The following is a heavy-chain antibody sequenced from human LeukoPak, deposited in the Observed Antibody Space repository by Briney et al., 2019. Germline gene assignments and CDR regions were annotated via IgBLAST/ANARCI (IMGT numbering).Heavy chain of an antibody. V-gene: IGHV3-30*02. D-gene: IGHD3-10*01. CDR2: IRYDGSNK. CDR3: ARVGSPRGHDAFDI. CDR1: GFTCSSYG. Sequence: GGALRLSCAASGFTCSSYGMHWVHQAPGKELEWVAFIRYDGSNKYYADSVKGRFTISRDNSKNTLYLQMNSLRAEDTAVYYCARVGSPRGHDAFDIWGQGTMVTVSS. J-gene: IGHJ3*02.